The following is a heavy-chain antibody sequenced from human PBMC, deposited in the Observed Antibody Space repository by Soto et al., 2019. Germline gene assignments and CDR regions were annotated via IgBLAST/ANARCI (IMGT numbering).Heavy chain of an antibody. J-gene: IGHJ6*02. CDR3: ARDLGKGGYSYGYYYYGMDV. V-gene: IGHV1-69*13. D-gene: IGHD5-18*01. CDR1: GGTFSSYA. CDR2: IIPIFGTA. Sequence: SVKVSCKASGGTFSSYAISWVRQAPGQGLEWMGGIIPIFGTANYAQKFQGRVTITADESTSTAYMELSSLRSEDTAVYYCARDLGKGGYSYGYYYYGMDVWGQGTTVTVSS.